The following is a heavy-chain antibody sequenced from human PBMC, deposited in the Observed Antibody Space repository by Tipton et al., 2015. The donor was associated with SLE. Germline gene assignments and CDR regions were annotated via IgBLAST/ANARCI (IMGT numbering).Heavy chain of an antibody. D-gene: IGHD6-19*01. CDR3: ARETEDTGWIHSRDYIYYYYYVDV. Sequence: TLSLTCTVSSGSVSSGAYYWSWIRQHPGKGLEWIGYVFSSGSTNYNPSLKSQVTMSVDTSKNQFSLELSSVTAADTAVYYCARETEDTGWIHSRDYIYYYYYVDVWGQGTTVTVSS. CDR1: SGSVSSGAYY. J-gene: IGHJ6*03. CDR2: VFSSGST. V-gene: IGHV4-30-4*01.